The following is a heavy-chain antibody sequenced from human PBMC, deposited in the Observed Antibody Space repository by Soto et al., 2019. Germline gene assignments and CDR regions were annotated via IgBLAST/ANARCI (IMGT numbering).Heavy chain of an antibody. CDR1: GDSVSSNSAA. D-gene: IGHD2-2*01. CDR2: TYYRSKWYN. CDR3: ARDFILGRYCSSTSCYRPFDY. Sequence: KQSQTLSLPCAISGDSVSSNSAAWNWIRQSPSRGLEWLGRTYYRSKWYNDYAESVKSRITINPDTSKNQFSLQLNSVTPEDTAVYYCARDFILGRYCSSTSCYRPFDYWGQGTLVTVSS. V-gene: IGHV6-1*01. J-gene: IGHJ4*02.